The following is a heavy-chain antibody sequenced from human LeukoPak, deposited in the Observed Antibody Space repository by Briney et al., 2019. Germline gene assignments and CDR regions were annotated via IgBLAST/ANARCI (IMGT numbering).Heavy chain of an antibody. CDR2: IYYSGST. V-gene: IGHV4-59*01. Sequence: ASETLSLTCTVSGGSISSYYWSWIRQPPGKGLEWIGYIYYSGSTNYNPSLKSRVTISVDTSKNQFSLKLSSVTAADTAVYYCAREGWFGEPQGFDPWGQGTLVTVSS. CDR1: GGSISSYY. J-gene: IGHJ5*02. CDR3: AREGWFGEPQGFDP. D-gene: IGHD3-10*01.